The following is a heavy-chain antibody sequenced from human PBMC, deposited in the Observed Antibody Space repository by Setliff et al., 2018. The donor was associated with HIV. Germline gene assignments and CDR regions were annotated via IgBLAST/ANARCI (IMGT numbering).Heavy chain of an antibody. CDR2: IYYSGSAA. CDR1: GGSISSTNYY. D-gene: IGHD2-21*02. V-gene: IGHV4-30-4*08. J-gene: IGHJ3*02. Sequence: PSETLSLTCTVSGGSISSTNYYWSWIRQPPGKGLEWIGYIYYSGSAAYYNPSLQSRSTISLDTSKNQFSLRLTSVTAADTAIYYCAREVDMVTTSDVFDIWGQGTMVTVS. CDR3: AREVDMVTTSDVFDI.